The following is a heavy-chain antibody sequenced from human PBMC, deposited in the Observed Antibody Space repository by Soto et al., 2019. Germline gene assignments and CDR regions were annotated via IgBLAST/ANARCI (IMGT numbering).Heavy chain of an antibody. CDR3: ARMRSIDP. CDR1: GFTFSSYS. CDR2: ISTTRSAI. Sequence: EAQLVESGGGLVQPGGSLRLSCEASGFTFSSYSMNWVRQTPGKGLEWISYISTTRSAIEYADSVKGRFTVSRDNAKSTLYLQMDSLRDGKTCVYYCARMRSIDPLCQGTQVTVAS. J-gene: IGHJ5*02. V-gene: IGHV3-48*02.